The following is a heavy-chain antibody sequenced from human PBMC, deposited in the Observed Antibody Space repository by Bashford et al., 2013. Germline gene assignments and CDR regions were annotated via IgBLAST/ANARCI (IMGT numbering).Heavy chain of an antibody. CDR2: LLQWEX. J-gene: IGHJ4*02. V-gene: IGHV4-31*01. CDR3: ARAGRGSSWFDY. Sequence: SSETLSLTCTVSGGSISSGGYYWSWIRQHPREGPGVDWVHLLQWEXLLQPSLKSLVTISVDTSKNQFSLKLSSVTAADTAVYYCARAGRGSSWFDYWGQGTLVTVSS. CDR1: GGSISSGGYY. D-gene: IGHD6-13*01.